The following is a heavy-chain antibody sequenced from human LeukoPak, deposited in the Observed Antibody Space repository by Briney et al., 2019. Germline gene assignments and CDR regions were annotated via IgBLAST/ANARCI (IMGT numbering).Heavy chain of an antibody. D-gene: IGHD6-19*01. CDR3: ARENSSGWYRTIDY. CDR1: GDSVSSNRAA. J-gene: IGHJ4*02. V-gene: IGHV6-1*01. Sequence: SQTLSLTCALSGDSVSSNRAAWNWIRQSPSRGLEWLGRTYYRSKWYNDYAVSVKSRITINPDTSKNQFSLKLSSVTAADTAVYYCARENSSGWYRTIDYWGQGTLVTVSS. CDR2: TYYRSKWYN.